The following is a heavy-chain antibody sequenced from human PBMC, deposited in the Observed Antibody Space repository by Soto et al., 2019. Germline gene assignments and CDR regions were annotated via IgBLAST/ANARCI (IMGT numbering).Heavy chain of an antibody. D-gene: IGHD6-13*01. CDR2: ISYDGSNK. Sequence: GGSLRLSCAASGFTFSSYAMHWVRQAPGKGLEWVAVISYDGSNKYYADSVKGRFTISRDNSKNTLYLQMNSLRAEDTAVCYCAREREAARDYFDYWGQGTLVTVSS. J-gene: IGHJ4*02. V-gene: IGHV3-30-3*01. CDR1: GFTFSSYA. CDR3: AREREAARDYFDY.